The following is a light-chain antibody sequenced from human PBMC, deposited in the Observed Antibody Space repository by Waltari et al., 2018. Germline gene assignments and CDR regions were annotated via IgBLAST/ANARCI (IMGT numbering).Light chain of an antibody. V-gene: IGLV2-14*03. CDR2: DFT. J-gene: IGLJ2*01. CDR3: SSHTTSSTLV. CDR1: SDDVGRYKF. Sequence: QSALTQPASVSGSPGQSITISCTGSSDDVGRYKFVSWYQQHPGKVPILLILDFTARPSGVSDRVSGSKSGNTASLTISGLQPEDEADYYCSSHTTSSTLVFGGGTRVTVL.